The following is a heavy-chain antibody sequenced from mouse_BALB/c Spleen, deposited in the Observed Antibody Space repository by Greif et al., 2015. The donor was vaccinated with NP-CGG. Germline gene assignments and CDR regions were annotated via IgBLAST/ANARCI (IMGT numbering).Heavy chain of an antibody. J-gene: IGHJ2*01. CDR2: ISNLAYSI. Sequence: EVQLVESGGGLVQPGGSRKLSCAASGFTFSDYGMAWVRQAPGKGPEWVAFISNLAYSIYYADTVTGRFTISRENAKNTLHLEMSSLRSEDTAMYYCARTARATYYFDYWGQGTTLTVSS. D-gene: IGHD3-1*01. CDR1: GFTFSDYG. V-gene: IGHV5-15*02. CDR3: ARTARATYYFDY.